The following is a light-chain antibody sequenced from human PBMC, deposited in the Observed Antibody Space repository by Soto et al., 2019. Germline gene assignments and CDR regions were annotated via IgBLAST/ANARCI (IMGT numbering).Light chain of an antibody. J-gene: IGKJ1*01. CDR3: QQYNNWPPWT. V-gene: IGKV3-15*01. CDR1: QILLHSNGYNY. Sequence: DIVTTQSPLSLPVTPGEPASISCRSSQILLHSNGYNYLDWYQQKPGQAPRLLIYGASTRATGIPARFSGSGSGTEFTLTISSLQSEDFAVYYCQQYNNWPPWTFGQGTKVDI. CDR2: GAS.